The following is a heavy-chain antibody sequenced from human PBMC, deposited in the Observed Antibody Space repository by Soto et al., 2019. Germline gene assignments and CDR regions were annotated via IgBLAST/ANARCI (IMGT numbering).Heavy chain of an antibody. CDR3: ARSPSLRAYAFDI. Sequence: PGESLKISCKGSGYSFTSYWIGWVRQMPGKGLEWMGIIYPGDSDTRYSPSFQGQVTISADKSISTAYLQWSGLKASDTAMYYCARSPSLRAYAFDIWGQGTMVTVSS. V-gene: IGHV5-51*01. CDR1: GYSFTSYW. J-gene: IGHJ3*02. CDR2: IYPGDSDT.